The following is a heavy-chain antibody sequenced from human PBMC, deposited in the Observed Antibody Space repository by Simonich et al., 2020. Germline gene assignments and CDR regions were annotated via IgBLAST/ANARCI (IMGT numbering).Heavy chain of an antibody. V-gene: IGHV1-2*02. CDR1: GYTFTGYY. CDR3: ARVRFEAFDI. CDR2: INPKRGGT. J-gene: IGHJ3*02. Sequence: QVQLVQSGAEVKKPGASVKVSCKASGYTFTGYYMHWVRQAPGKGLEGMGWINPKRGGTNYAQKFQGRVTMTRDTSISTAYMELGRLRSDDTAVYYCARVRFEAFDIWGQGTMVTVSS.